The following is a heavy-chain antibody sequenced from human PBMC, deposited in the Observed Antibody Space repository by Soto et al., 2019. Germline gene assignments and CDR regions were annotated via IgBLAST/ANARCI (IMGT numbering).Heavy chain of an antibody. CDR1: GYTVSSNY. V-gene: IGHV3-66*01. D-gene: IGHD5-12*01. J-gene: IGHJ3*02. CDR3: AREYSGYDFAFDI. Sequence: GGSLRLSCAASGYTVSSNYMSWVRQAPGKGLERVSVIYSGGSTYYADSVKGRFTISRDNSKNTLYLQMNSLRAEDTAVYYCAREYSGYDFAFDIWGQGTMVTVSS. CDR2: IYSGGST.